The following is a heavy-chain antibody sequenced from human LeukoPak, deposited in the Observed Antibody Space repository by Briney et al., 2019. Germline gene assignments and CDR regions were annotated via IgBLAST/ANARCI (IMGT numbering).Heavy chain of an antibody. CDR1: GFTFSSYS. CDR2: ISSSSSYI. CDR3: ARDPDSSSWILDY. Sequence: GGSLRLSCAASGFTFSSYSMNWVRQAPGKGLEWVSSISSSSSYIYYADSVKGRFTISRDNDKNSLYLQMNSLRAEDTAVYYCARDPDSSSWILDYWGQGTLVTVSS. V-gene: IGHV3-21*01. D-gene: IGHD6-13*01. J-gene: IGHJ4*02.